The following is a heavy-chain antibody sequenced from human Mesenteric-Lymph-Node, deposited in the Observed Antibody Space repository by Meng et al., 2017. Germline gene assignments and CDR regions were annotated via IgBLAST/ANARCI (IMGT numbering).Heavy chain of an antibody. J-gene: IGHJ6*02. Sequence: GESLKISCAASRFTFSDYYMTWIRQAPGKGLECISFISGSTTTIFYADSVKGRFTVSRDNAKNSLYLQMNSLRAEDTAVYYCAKMYGSGPSVYGMDVWGQGTTVTVSS. CDR2: ISGSTTTI. D-gene: IGHD3-10*01. CDR1: RFTFSDYY. V-gene: IGHV3-11*04. CDR3: AKMYGSGPSVYGMDV.